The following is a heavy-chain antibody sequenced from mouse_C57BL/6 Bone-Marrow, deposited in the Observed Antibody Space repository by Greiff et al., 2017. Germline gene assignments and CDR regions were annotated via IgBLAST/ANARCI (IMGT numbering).Heavy chain of an antibody. CDR2: IDPENGDT. J-gene: IGHJ3*01. Sequence: EVMLVESGAELVRPGASVKLSCTASGFNIKDDYMHWVKQRPEQGLEWIGWIDPENGDTEYASKFQGKATITADTSSNTAYLQLSSLTSEDTAVYYCTTRVPTMITRVFAYWGQGTLVTVSA. V-gene: IGHV14-4*01. CDR3: TTRVPTMITRVFAY. CDR1: GFNIKDDY. D-gene: IGHD2-4*01.